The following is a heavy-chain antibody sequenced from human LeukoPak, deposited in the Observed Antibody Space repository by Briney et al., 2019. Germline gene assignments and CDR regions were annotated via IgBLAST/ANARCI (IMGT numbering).Heavy chain of an antibody. CDR1: GGTFSSYA. CDR2: IIPIFGTA. D-gene: IGHD3-3*01. Sequence: ASVKVSCKASGGTFSSYAISWVRQAPGQGLEWMGGIIPIFGTANYAQKFQGRVTITADESTSTAYMELSSLRSEDTAVYYCARMYYDFWSGYFGLDDAFDIWGQGTMVTVSS. CDR3: ARMYYDFWSGYFGLDDAFDI. V-gene: IGHV1-69*13. J-gene: IGHJ3*02.